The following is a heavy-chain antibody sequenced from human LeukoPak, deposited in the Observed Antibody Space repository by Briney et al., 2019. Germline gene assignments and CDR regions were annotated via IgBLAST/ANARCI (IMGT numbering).Heavy chain of an antibody. J-gene: IGHJ4*02. CDR1: GYTLTELS. CDR3: ATDYSLRGWAFDY. V-gene: IGHV1-24*01. CDR2: FDPEDGET. Sequence: VASVKVSCEVSGYTLTELSMHWARQAPGKGLEWMGGFDPEDGETIYAQKFQGRVTMTGDTSTDTAYMELSSLRSEDTAVYYCATDYSLRGWAFDYWGQGTLVTVSS. D-gene: IGHD6-19*01.